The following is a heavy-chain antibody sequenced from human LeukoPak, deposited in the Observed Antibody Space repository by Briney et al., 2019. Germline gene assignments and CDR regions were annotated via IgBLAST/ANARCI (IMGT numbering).Heavy chain of an antibody. Sequence: ASVNVSCKASGYTLTDYYMHWVRQAPGQGLEWMGRINPNSGGTNYAQKFQGRVTMTRDTSISTVYMELSRLRSDDTAVYYCARVGYYESSGYYEYWGQGALVTVSS. V-gene: IGHV1-2*06. CDR1: GYTLTDYY. D-gene: IGHD3-22*01. CDR2: INPNSGGT. J-gene: IGHJ4*02. CDR3: ARVGYYESSGYYEY.